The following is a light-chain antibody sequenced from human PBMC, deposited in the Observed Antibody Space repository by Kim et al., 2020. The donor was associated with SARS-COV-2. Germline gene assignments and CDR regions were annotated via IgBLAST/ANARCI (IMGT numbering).Light chain of an antibody. V-gene: IGKV1-5*03. CDR2: TAS. J-gene: IGKJ1*01. CDR1: QSISSR. Sequence: DIQMTQSPSTLSASVGDRVTITCRASQSISSRLAWYQQKPGKAPKLLIYTASSLESGVPSRISGSGSGTEFTLTISSLQPDDFAIYYCQQHSSYPWTFGQGTKVDIK. CDR3: QQHSSYPWT.